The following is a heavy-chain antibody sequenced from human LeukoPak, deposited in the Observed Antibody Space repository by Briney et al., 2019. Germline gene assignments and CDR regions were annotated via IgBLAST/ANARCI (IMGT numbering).Heavy chain of an antibody. D-gene: IGHD3-22*01. CDR2: IYYSGST. CDR3: ARGGYYYDSSGRFDY. V-gene: IGHV4-30-4*01. J-gene: IGHJ4*02. Sequence: TSQTLSLTCTVSGGSISSGDYYWSWIRQPPGKGLEWIGYIYYSGSTYYNPSLKSRVTISVDTSKNQFSLKLSSVTAADTAVYYCARGGYYYDSSGRFDYWGQGTLVTVSS. CDR1: GGSISSGDYY.